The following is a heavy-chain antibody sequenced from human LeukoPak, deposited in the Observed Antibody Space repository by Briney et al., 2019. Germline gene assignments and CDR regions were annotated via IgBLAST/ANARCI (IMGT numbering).Heavy chain of an antibody. J-gene: IGHJ3*02. V-gene: IGHV3-21*04. CDR3: AKDFSDYGDYGIAFDI. Sequence: GGSLRLSCAASGFTFSSYSMNWVRQAPGKGLEWVSSISSSSSYIYYADSVKGRFTISRDNAKNSLYLQMNSLRAEDTAVYYCAKDFSDYGDYGIAFDIWGQGTMVTVSS. D-gene: IGHD4-17*01. CDR2: ISSSSSYI. CDR1: GFTFSSYS.